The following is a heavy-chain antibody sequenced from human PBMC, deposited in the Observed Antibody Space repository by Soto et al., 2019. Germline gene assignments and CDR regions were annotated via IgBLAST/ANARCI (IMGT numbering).Heavy chain of an antibody. J-gene: IGHJ4*02. D-gene: IGHD6-13*01. V-gene: IGHV1-18*01. CDR2: ISAYNGDT. CDR3: ARTHIPAAPHFDY. CDR1: GYTFTSYR. Sequence: QVQLVQSGAEVKRPGASMKVSCKASGYTFTSYRISWVRQAPGQGLEWMGWISAYNGDTSYAQKLQGRVTMTTDTSTGTAYMELRSLRSVDTAVYYCARTHIPAAPHFDYWGQGTLVTVSS.